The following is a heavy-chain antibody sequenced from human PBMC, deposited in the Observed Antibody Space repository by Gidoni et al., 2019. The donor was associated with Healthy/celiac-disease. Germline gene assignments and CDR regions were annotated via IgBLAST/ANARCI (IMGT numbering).Heavy chain of an antibody. CDR1: GGPISSSNW. CDR2: IYHRWST. CDR3: ARDVSGSYPRAFDY. J-gene: IGHJ4*02. Sequence: QVQLQESGPGLVKPSGTLSLTCAVSGGPISSSNWWSWVRQPPGKGLEWIGEIYHRWSTNYNPSLKRRVTISVDKSKNQFSLKLSSVTAADTAVYYCARDVSGSYPRAFDYWGQGTLVTVSS. D-gene: IGHD1-26*01. V-gene: IGHV4-4*02.